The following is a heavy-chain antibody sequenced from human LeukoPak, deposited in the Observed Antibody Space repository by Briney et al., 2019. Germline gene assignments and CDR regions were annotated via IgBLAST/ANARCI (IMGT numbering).Heavy chain of an antibody. V-gene: IGHV3-7*03. CDR2: IKQDGSEK. CDR1: GFTFSSYW. J-gene: IGHJ1*01. D-gene: IGHD3-22*01. Sequence: GGSLRLSCAASGFTFSSYWMSWVRQAPGKGLEWVANIKQDGSEKYYVDSVKGRFTISRDNAKNSLYLQMNSLRADDTAVYYCARENYYDSSGYSVWRYWGQGTLVTVSS. CDR3: ARENYYDSSGYSVWRY.